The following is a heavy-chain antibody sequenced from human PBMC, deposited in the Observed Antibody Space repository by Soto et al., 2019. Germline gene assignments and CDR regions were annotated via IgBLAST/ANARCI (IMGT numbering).Heavy chain of an antibody. CDR2: IYYSGNT. V-gene: IGHV4-39*01. CDR1: GGSISSSSYF. J-gene: IGHJ4*02. Sequence: PSETLSLTCTVSGGSISSSSYFWDWIRQPPGKGLEWIGSIYYSGNTYYNPSLKSRVTISVDTSKNQFSLRLSSVTAADTAVYYCARQGSSDWEVDCWGQGTLVTVSS. CDR3: ARQGSSDWEVDC. D-gene: IGHD6-19*01.